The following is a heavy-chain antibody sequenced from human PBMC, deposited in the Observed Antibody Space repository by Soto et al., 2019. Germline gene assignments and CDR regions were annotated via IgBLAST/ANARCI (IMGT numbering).Heavy chain of an antibody. CDR1: GGSFTGRTG. CDR3: ARDLRDSGRSFDY. CDR2: IYHRGST. D-gene: IGHD3-10*01. J-gene: IGHJ4*02. V-gene: IGHV4-4*02. Sequence: QVHWREWAPDLVSLWGPLSPPWPSPGGSFTGRTGGVGVPKPPGKGLEWIGEIYHRGSTNYNPSLKSRVTISVDKSKNQFSLKLSSVTAADTAVYYCARDLRDSGRSFDYWGQGTLVTVSS.